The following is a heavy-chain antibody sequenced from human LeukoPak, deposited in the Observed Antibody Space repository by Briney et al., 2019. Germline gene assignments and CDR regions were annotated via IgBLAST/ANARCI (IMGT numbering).Heavy chain of an antibody. D-gene: IGHD2-2*01. V-gene: IGHV1-8*01. CDR1: GYAFTSYD. J-gene: IGHJ6*02. CDR2: MNPNSGNA. Sequence: ASVKVSCKASGYAFTSYDINWVRQSRGQGLEWMGWMNPNSGNAGYAQKFQGRVTMTRDTSITTAYMELSSLRSEDTAVYYCAKGSEPAANHYHYYGMDAWGQGTTVTVSS. CDR3: AKGSEPAANHYHYYGMDA.